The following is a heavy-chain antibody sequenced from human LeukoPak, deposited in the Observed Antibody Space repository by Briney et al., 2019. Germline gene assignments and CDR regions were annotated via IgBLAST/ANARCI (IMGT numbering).Heavy chain of an antibody. Sequence: KPSETLSLTCTVSGGSITDYYWSWIRQPPGKGLEWIGYIYYSGSTNYNPSLKSRVTISVDTSKNQFSLKLSSVTAADTAVYYCARDHWPWGQGTLVTVSS. V-gene: IGHV4-59*12. D-gene: IGHD1-1*01. CDR1: GGSITDYY. CDR2: IYYSGST. J-gene: IGHJ5*02. CDR3: ARDHWP.